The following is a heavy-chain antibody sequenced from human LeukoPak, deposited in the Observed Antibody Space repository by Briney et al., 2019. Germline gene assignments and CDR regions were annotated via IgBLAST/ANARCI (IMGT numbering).Heavy chain of an antibody. Sequence: ASVKVSCKTSGYTFTGYYRHWVRQAPGQGLEWMGWVNPNSGGTNYAQRFQGRVTMTRDTSISTAYMELSRLTYDDTAVYYCARDLDNILVVAAATSASDYWGQGALVTVSS. CDR1: GYTFTGYY. V-gene: IGHV1-2*02. CDR3: ARDLDNILVVAAATSASDY. J-gene: IGHJ4*02. D-gene: IGHD2-15*01. CDR2: VNPNSGGT.